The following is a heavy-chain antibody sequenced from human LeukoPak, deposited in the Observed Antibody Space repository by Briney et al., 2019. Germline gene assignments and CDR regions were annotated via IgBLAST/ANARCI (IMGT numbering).Heavy chain of an antibody. D-gene: IGHD6-13*01. CDR3: ARVRGQKQYFDY. J-gene: IGHJ4*02. Sequence: SETLSLTCTVSGGSISSSSYYWGWIRQPPGKGLEWIGSIYYSGSTYYNPSLKSRVTISVDTSKNQFSLKLSSVTAADTAVYYCARVRGQKQYFDYWGQGTLVTVSS. V-gene: IGHV4-39*07. CDR1: GGSISSSSYY. CDR2: IYYSGST.